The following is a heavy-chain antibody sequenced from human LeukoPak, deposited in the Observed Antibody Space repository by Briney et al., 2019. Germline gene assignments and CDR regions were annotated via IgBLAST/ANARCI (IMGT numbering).Heavy chain of an antibody. CDR3: AREYYDSSGYLPYFDY. D-gene: IGHD3-22*01. CDR2: IYSGGST. V-gene: IGHV3-66*02. Sequence: QSGGSLRLSCAASGFTVSSNYMSWVRQAPGKGLEWVSVIYSGGSTYYADSVKGRFTISRDNSKNTLYLQMNSQRAEDTAVYYCAREYYDSSGYLPYFDYWGQGTLVTVSS. CDR1: GFTVSSNY. J-gene: IGHJ4*02.